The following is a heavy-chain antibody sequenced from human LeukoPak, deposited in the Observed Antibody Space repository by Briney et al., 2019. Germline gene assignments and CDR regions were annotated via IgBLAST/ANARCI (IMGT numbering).Heavy chain of an antibody. V-gene: IGHV4-39*01. J-gene: IGHJ5*02. Sequence: SETLSLTCTVSGGSISSTIYYWGWIRQPPGKGLEWIGSIYYSGSAYYNPSLKSRVTISVDTSKNQFSLKLSSVTAADTAVYYCARGAGYSTRNWFDPWGQGTLVTVFS. CDR1: GGSISSTIYY. D-gene: IGHD6-13*01. CDR2: IYYSGSA. CDR3: ARGAGYSTRNWFDP.